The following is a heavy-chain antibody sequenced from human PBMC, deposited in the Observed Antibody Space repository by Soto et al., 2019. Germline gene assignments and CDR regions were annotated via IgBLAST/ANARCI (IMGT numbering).Heavy chain of an antibody. J-gene: IGHJ4*02. V-gene: IGHV1-18*01. CDR1: GYAFTTYG. D-gene: IGHD3-10*01. Sequence: QVHLVQSGAEVKKPGASVKVSCKGSGYAFTTYGITWVRQAPGQGLEWMGWISAHNGNTNYAQKLQGRVTVTRDTAPSTAYMELRSLRSDDTAVYYCARGRYGAYWGQGALVTVSS. CDR2: ISAHNGNT. CDR3: ARGRYGAY.